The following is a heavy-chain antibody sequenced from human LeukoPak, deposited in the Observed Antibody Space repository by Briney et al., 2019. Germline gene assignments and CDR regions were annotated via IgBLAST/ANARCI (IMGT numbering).Heavy chain of an antibody. D-gene: IGHD3-3*01. J-gene: IGHJ3*02. Sequence: SEPLSLTCTVFGGSLSSGVYFWSWIRQPPRKGLEWIGYIYYSGRTYYNPSLKSRVTISVDTSKYQFSLKLSSVTAADTAVYYCARDLKYYDFWSGDAFVIWGQGTMVTVSS. CDR3: ARDLKYYDFWSGDAFVI. CDR2: IYYSGRT. V-gene: IGHV4-30-4*08. CDR1: GGSLSSGVYF.